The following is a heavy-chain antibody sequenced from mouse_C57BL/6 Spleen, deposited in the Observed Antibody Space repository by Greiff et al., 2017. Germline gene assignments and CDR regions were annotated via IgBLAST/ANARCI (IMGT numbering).Heavy chain of an antibody. J-gene: IGHJ4*01. D-gene: IGHD1-1*01. CDR1: GYTFTSYW. CDR2: IDPSDSET. V-gene: IGHV1-52*01. CDR3: ARSGYYGGAMDY. Sequence: QVQLQQSGAELVRPGSSVKLSCKASGYTFTSYWMHWVKQRPIQGLEWIGNIDPSDSETHYNQKFKDKATLTVDKSSSTAYMQLSSLTSEDSAVYYCARSGYYGGAMDYWGQGTSVTVSS.